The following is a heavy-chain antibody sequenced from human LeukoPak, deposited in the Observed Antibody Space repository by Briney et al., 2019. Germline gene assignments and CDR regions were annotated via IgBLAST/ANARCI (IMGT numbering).Heavy chain of an antibody. V-gene: IGHV4-34*01. J-gene: IGHJ4*02. CDR2: INHSGST. CDR3: ARGSVAVAGTFDY. CDR1: GGSFSGYY. Sequence: SETLSLTCAVYGGSFSGYYWSWIRQPPGKGLEWIGEINHSGSTNYNPSLKSRVTISVDTSKNQFSLKLSSVTAADTAVYYCARGSVAVAGTFDYWGQGTLVTVSS. D-gene: IGHD6-19*01.